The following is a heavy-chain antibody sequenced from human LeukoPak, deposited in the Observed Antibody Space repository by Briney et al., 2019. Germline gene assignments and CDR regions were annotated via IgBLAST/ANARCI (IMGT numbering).Heavy chain of an antibody. Sequence: PGGSLRLSCAASGFRFGDYWMTWARYIPGKGLEWVANIKQDGAEKHYAESVEGRFIISRDNAKSSVYLEMDSLKVEDTAVYYCARVGAWDLQRVFEYWGQGTLVTVSS. J-gene: IGHJ4*02. D-gene: IGHD1-26*01. CDR2: IKQDGAEK. CDR3: ARVGAWDLQRVFEY. CDR1: GFRFGDYW. V-gene: IGHV3-7*01.